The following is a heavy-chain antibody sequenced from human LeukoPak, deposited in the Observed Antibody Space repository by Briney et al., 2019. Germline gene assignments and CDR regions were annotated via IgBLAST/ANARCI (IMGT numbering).Heavy chain of an antibody. Sequence: ASVKVSCKASGYTFTSYGISWVRQAPGQRLEWMGWINAGNGNTKYSQKFQGRVTITRDTSASTAYMELSSLRSEDTAVYYCARDDQWLPRRYFQHWGQGTLVTVSS. CDR3: ARDDQWLPRRYFQH. CDR1: GYTFTSYG. V-gene: IGHV1-3*01. J-gene: IGHJ1*01. CDR2: INAGNGNT. D-gene: IGHD6-19*01.